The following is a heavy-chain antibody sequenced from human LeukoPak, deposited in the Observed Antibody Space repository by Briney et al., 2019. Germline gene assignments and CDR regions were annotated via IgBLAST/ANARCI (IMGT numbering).Heavy chain of an antibody. D-gene: IGHD5-12*01. V-gene: IGHV3-7*01. Sequence: GGSLRLSCAASGFIFSNYWMSWVRQAPGKGLEWVANIKQDEIEKYFVDSVKGRFTLSRDNAKNSLYLQMNSLRAEDTAVYYCAREFSGYAFDIRGQGTMVTVSS. CDR3: AREFSGYAFDI. J-gene: IGHJ3*02. CDR2: IKQDEIEK. CDR1: GFIFSNYW.